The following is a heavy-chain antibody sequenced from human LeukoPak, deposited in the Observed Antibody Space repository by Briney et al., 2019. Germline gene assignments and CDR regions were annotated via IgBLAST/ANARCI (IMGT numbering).Heavy chain of an antibody. V-gene: IGHV4-34*01. D-gene: IGHD7-27*01. CDR2: INHSGST. CDR1: GGSFSGYY. J-gene: IGHJ4*02. Sequence: PSETLSLTCAVYGGSFSGYYWSWIRQPPGKGLEWIGEINHSGSTNYNPSLKSRVTISVDTSKNQFSLKLSSVTAADTAVYYCARVGMCYLPGVWYWGQGTLVTVSS. CDR3: ARVGMCYLPGVWY.